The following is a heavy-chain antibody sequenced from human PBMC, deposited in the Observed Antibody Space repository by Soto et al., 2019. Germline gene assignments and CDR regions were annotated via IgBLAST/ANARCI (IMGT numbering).Heavy chain of an antibody. J-gene: IGHJ4*02. Sequence: ASVKVSCKASGYTFSNHYIHWVRQVPGQGLEWMGVINPSGGSTHFAQKFQGRVTMTRVTSTSTVFMEVSSLRSEDTAVYYCARGDFVVIPPANSSIDYWGQGTLVTVYS. V-gene: IGHV1-46*01. CDR1: GYTFSNHY. CDR2: INPSGGST. D-gene: IGHD2-2*01. CDR3: ARGDFVVIPPANSSIDY.